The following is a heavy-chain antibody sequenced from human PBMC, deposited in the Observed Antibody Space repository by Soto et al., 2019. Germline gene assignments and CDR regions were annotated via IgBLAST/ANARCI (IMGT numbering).Heavy chain of an antibody. Sequence: QVHLQQWGAGLLKPSETLSLTCAVYGGSFSGYYWSWIRQPPGKGLEWIGEINHSGSTNYNPSLKSQVTISVDKSKIQFSLKLSSVTAADTAVYYCASTAGILLWFGEARYYFDYWGQGTLVTV. D-gene: IGHD3-10*01. J-gene: IGHJ4*02. V-gene: IGHV4-34*01. CDR3: ASTAGILLWFGEARYYFDY. CDR1: GGSFSGYY. CDR2: INHSGST.